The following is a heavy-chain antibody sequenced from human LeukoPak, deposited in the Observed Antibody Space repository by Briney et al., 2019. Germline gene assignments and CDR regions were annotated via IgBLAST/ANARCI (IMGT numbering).Heavy chain of an antibody. CDR1: GFTFSRYA. D-gene: IGHD4-11*01. J-gene: IGHJ4*02. V-gene: IGHV3-30*04. Sequence: PGGSLRLSCAASGFTFSRYAFRWVRQAPGKGLEWVAVILQDGTIKYYADSVKGRFTISRDNSKNTLYLQVHSLSTEDTAVYYCVREDFGNYYFDFWGQGTLVTVSS. CDR2: ILQDGTIK. CDR3: VREDFGNYYFDF.